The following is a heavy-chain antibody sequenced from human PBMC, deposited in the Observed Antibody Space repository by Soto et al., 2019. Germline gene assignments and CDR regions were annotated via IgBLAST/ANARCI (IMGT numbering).Heavy chain of an antibody. CDR3: ARGKVVRGSYVSLEY. CDR1: GGSFSGYY. V-gene: IGHV4-34*01. J-gene: IGHJ4*02. Sequence: QVQLQQWGAGLLKSSETLSLTCAVYGGSFSGYYWSWIRQPPGKGLEWIGEINHSGITNYNPSLKSRVTLSVDRSKNQFSLKLRYVTAADTAVYYCARGKVVRGSYVSLEYWGQGTLVTVSS. CDR2: INHSGIT. D-gene: IGHD3-10*01.